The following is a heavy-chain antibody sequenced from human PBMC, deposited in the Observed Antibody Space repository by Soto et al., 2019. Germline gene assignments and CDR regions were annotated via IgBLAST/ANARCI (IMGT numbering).Heavy chain of an antibody. CDR3: AIFRGGYCSSTSCYNYYGMDV. D-gene: IGHD2-2*02. J-gene: IGHJ6*02. CDR2: ISYDGSNK. V-gene: IGHV3-30*03. CDR1: GFTFSSYG. Sequence: PGGSLRLSCAASGFTFSSYGMHWVRQAPGKGLEWVAVISYDGSNKYYADSVKGRFTISRDNSKNTLYLQMNSLRAEDTAVYYCAIFRGGYCSSTSCYNYYGMDVWGQGTTVTVSS.